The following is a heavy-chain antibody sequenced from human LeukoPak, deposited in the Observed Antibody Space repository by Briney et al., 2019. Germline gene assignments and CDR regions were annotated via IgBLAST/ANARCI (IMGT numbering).Heavy chain of an antibody. D-gene: IGHD5-12*01. V-gene: IGHV1-2*02. Sequence: ASVQVSCQASGYTFTGYYMHWVRQAPGQGLEWMGWINPNSGGTNYAQKFQGRVTMTRDTSISTAYMELSRLTSDDTAVYYCARAGGYSGYDADYWGQGTLVTVSS. J-gene: IGHJ4*02. CDR1: GYTFTGYY. CDR3: ARAGGYSGYDADY. CDR2: INPNSGGT.